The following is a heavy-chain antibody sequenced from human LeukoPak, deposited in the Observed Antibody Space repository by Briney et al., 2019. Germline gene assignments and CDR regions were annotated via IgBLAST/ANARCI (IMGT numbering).Heavy chain of an antibody. D-gene: IGHD2-21*01. V-gene: IGHV3-30*04. CDR1: GFTFSSYA. Sequence: GGSLRLSCAASGFTFSSYAMHWVRQAPGKGLEWVAVISYDGSNKYYADSVKGRFTISRDNSKNTLYLQMNSLRAEDTAVYYCAKLYYSGGFDIWGQGTMVTVSS. CDR3: AKLYYSGGFDI. CDR2: ISYDGSNK. J-gene: IGHJ3*02.